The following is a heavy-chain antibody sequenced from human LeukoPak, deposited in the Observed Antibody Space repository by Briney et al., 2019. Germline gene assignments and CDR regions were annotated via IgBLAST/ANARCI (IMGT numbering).Heavy chain of an antibody. J-gene: IGHJ4*02. CDR2: ISGSGVIT. CDR1: GGSISSSSYY. Sequence: PSETLSLTCTVSGGSISSSSYYWGWVRQPPGKGLEWVSAISGSGVITFYADSVKGRFTISRDNSKNTLYLQMNSLRAEDTAVYYCARDPATLGLSLDYWGQGTLVTVSS. V-gene: IGHV3-23*01. CDR3: ARDPATLGLSLDY. D-gene: IGHD3-22*01.